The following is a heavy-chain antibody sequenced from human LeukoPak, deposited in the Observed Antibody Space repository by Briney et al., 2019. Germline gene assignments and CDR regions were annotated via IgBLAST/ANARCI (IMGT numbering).Heavy chain of an antibody. CDR2: INWNGGST. CDR1: GFTFDDYG. J-gene: IGHJ6*03. Sequence: GGSLRLSCAASGFTFDDYGMSWVRQAPGKGLEWVSGINWNGGSTGYADSVKGRFTISRDNAKNSLYLQMNSLRAEDTAVYYCARVNYGSGSYYNHYYYYMDVWGKGTTVTISS. CDR3: ARVNYGSGSYYNHYYYYMDV. D-gene: IGHD3-10*01. V-gene: IGHV3-20*04.